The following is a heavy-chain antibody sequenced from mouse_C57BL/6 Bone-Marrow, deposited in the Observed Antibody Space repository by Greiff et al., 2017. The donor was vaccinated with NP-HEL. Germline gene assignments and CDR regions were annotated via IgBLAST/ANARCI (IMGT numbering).Heavy chain of an antibody. J-gene: IGHJ2*01. Sequence: QVQLQQPGAELVRPGTSVKLSCKASGYTFTSYWMHWVKQRPGQGLEWIVVIDPSDSYTNYNQKFKGKATLTVDTSSSTAYMQLSSLTSEDSAVYYCATLLRGIDYWGQGTTLTVSS. D-gene: IGHD1-1*01. CDR2: IDPSDSYT. V-gene: IGHV1-59*01. CDR1: GYTFTSYW. CDR3: ATLLRGIDY.